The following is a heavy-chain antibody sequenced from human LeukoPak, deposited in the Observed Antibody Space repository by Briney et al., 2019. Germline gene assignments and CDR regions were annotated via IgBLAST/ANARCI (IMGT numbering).Heavy chain of an antibody. V-gene: IGHV1-69*05. Sequence: ASVKVSCKASGGTFISYAISWVRQAPGQGLEWMGGIIPIFGTANYAQKFQGRGTITTDEYTSTAYMELSSLRSEDTAVYYCARDARGYSYGSRHYYYYMDVWGKGTTVTVSS. J-gene: IGHJ6*03. D-gene: IGHD5-18*01. CDR3: ARDARGYSYGSRHYYYYMDV. CDR2: IIPIFGTA. CDR1: GGTFISYA.